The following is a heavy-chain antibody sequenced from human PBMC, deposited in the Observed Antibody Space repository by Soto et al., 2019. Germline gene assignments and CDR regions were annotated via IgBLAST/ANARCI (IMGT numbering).Heavy chain of an antibody. CDR2: ISYDGSKK. V-gene: IGHV3-30*18. CDR1: GFTFSSYG. Sequence: QVQLVESGGGVVQPGRSLRLSCAASGFTFSSYGMHWVRQAPGKGLEWVAVISYDGSKKYYADSVKGRFTISRDNSKNTLYLQMNSLRAEDTAVYYCAKGEVYYDSSGYYVDYWGQGTLVTVSS. J-gene: IGHJ4*02. D-gene: IGHD3-22*01. CDR3: AKGEVYYDSSGYYVDY.